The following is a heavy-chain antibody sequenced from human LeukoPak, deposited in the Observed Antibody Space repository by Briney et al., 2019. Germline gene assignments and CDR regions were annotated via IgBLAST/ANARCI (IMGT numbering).Heavy chain of an antibody. CDR2: IYYSGST. J-gene: IGHJ6*03. CDR3: ARDLEGRDGYNNDYYYYMDV. V-gene: IGHV4-39*02. CDR1: GGSISSSSYY. D-gene: IGHD5-24*01. Sequence: PSETLSLTCTVSGGSISSSSYYWGWIRQPPGKGLEWIGSIYYSGSTYYNPSLKSRVTISVDTSKNQFSLKLSSVTAADTAVYYCARDLEGRDGYNNDYYYYMDVWGKGTTVTISS.